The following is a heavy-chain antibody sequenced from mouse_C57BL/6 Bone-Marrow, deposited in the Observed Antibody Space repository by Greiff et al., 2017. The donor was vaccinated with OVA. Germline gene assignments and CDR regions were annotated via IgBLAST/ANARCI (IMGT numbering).Heavy chain of an antibody. V-gene: IGHV5-6*01. D-gene: IGHD4-1*01. CDR2: ISSGGSYT. CDR3: ARPLTAWFAY. Sequence: EVHLVESGGDLVKPGGSLKLSCAASGFTFSSYGMSWVRQTPDKRLEWVATISSGGSYTYYPDSVKGRFTISRDNAKNTLYLQMSSLKSEDTAMYYCARPLTAWFAYWGQGTLVTVSA. CDR1: GFTFSSYG. J-gene: IGHJ3*01.